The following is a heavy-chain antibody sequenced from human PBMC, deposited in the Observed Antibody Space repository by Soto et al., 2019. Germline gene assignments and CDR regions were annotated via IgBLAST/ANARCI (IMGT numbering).Heavy chain of an antibody. D-gene: IGHD1-26*01. Sequence: SETLSLTCTVSGGSISSSSNYWGWIRQPPGKGLEWIGSIYYSGNTYYNPSLKSRVSISVDTSKNQFSLNLSSVTAADTAVYYCARLEGLMGATGFAYWGQGTLVTVSS. CDR2: IYYSGNT. CDR3: ARLEGLMGATGFAY. J-gene: IGHJ4*02. CDR1: GGSISSSSNY. V-gene: IGHV4-39*01.